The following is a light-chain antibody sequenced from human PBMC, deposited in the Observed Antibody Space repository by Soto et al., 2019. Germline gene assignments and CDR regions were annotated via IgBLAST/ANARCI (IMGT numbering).Light chain of an antibody. CDR1: QTVGGNM. CDR2: GAS. CDR3: QQYHWAPDT. Sequence: EIVLTQSPGTLSLSLGERATVSCRASQTVGGNMLAWFQQKPGQAPRLVIYGASNRASGIPDRFSGSGSGTDFTLTVSRLEPEDFAVYYCQQYHWAPDTFGQGTRLEMK. J-gene: IGKJ5*01. V-gene: IGKV3-20*01.